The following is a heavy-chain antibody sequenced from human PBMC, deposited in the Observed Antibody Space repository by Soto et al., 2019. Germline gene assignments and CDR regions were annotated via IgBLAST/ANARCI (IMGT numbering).Heavy chain of an antibody. V-gene: IGHV4-39*01. D-gene: IGHD3-10*01. J-gene: IGHJ4*02. CDR1: GGSISSPSYY. CDR3: ARLPGIATFRRDY. Sequence: QLQLQESGPGLVKPSENLSLTCSVSGGSISSPSYYWGWIRQPPGKGLERIGSIYYSGNTYYNPSLKSRVTIFVATSRNQFSLEVNSVTAADTAVYFGARLPGIATFRRDYWGQGTLVTVSS. CDR2: IYYSGNT.